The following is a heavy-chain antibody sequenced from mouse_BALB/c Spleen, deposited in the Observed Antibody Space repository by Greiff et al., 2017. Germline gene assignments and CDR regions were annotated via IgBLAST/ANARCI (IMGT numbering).Heavy chain of an antibody. D-gene: IGHD1-2*01. CDR3: ARDPAAHWYFDV. CDR1: GFSLTSYG. CDR2: IWAGGST. V-gene: IGHV2-9*02. Sequence: VQVVESGPGLVAPSQSLSITCTVSGFSLTSYGVHWVRQPPGKGLEWLGVIWAGGSTNYNSALMSRLSISKDNSKSQVFLKMNSLQTDDTAMYYCARDPAAHWYFDVWGAGTTVTVSS. J-gene: IGHJ1*01.